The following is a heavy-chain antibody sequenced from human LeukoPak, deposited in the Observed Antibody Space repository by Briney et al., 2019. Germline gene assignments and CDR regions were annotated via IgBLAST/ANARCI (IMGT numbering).Heavy chain of an antibody. CDR1: GFTFSSYG. J-gene: IGHJ4*02. D-gene: IGHD4-17*01. Sequence: GGSLRLSCAASGFTFSSYGMHWVRQAPGKGLEWVAVIWYDGSNKYYADSVKGRFTISRDNSKNTLYLQMNSLRAEDTAVYYCARDIGTTVPVYWGQGTLVTVSS. CDR3: ARDIGTTVPVY. CDR2: IWYDGSNK. V-gene: IGHV3-33*01.